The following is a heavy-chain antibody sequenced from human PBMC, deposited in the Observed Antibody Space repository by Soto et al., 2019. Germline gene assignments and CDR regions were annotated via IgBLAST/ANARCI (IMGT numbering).Heavy chain of an antibody. CDR3: AKGQCSSTSCSQDY. CDR1: GFTFDDYA. V-gene: IGHV3-9*01. Sequence: PGGSLRLSCAASGFTFDDYAMHWVRQAPGKGLEWVSGISWSSGSIGYADSVKGRFTISRDNAKNSLYLQMNSLRAEDTALYYCAKGQCSSTSCSQDYWGQGTLVTVSS. J-gene: IGHJ4*02. D-gene: IGHD2-2*01. CDR2: ISWSSGSI.